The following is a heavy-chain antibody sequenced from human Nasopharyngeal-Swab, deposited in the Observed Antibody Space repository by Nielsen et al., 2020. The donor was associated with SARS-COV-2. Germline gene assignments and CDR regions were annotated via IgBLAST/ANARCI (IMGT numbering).Heavy chain of an antibody. J-gene: IGHJ5*02. Sequence: PSETLSLTCTVSGGSISSSSYYWGWIRQPPGKGLEWIGSIYYSGSTYYNPSLKSRVTISVDTSKNQFSLKLSSVTAADTAVYYCARLLWFGELCWFDPWGQGTLVTVSS. V-gene: IGHV4-39*01. CDR2: IYYSGST. D-gene: IGHD3-10*01. CDR3: ARLLWFGELCWFDP. CDR1: GGSISSSSYY.